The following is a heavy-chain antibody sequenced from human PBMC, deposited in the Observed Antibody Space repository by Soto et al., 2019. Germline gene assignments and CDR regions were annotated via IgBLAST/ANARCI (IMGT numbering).Heavy chain of an antibody. Sequence: QVQLQQWGAGLLKPSETLSLTCAVYGGSFSGYYWSWIRQPPGKGLEWSGEINHSGSTNYNPSLKSRVTISVDTSKNQFSLKLSSVTAADTAVYYCARGVVVVAATVYYYGMDVWGQGTTVTVSS. CDR1: GGSFSGYY. D-gene: IGHD2-15*01. CDR3: ARGVVVVAATVYYYGMDV. V-gene: IGHV4-34*01. CDR2: INHSGST. J-gene: IGHJ6*02.